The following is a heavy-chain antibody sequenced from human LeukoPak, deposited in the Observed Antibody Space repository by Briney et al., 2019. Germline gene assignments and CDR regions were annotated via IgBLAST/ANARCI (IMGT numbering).Heavy chain of an antibody. Sequence: GESLKISCKVSGYSFTSYGIGWVRQMPGKGLEWVGIIYPDDSDTRYSPSLQDQVTISADKSMSTAYLQWNSLKASDTAMYYCARHYPGGDYFIDYWGQGTLVTVSS. CDR1: GYSFTSYG. CDR3: ARHYPGGDYFIDY. J-gene: IGHJ4*02. V-gene: IGHV5-51*01. D-gene: IGHD4-17*01. CDR2: IYPDDSDT.